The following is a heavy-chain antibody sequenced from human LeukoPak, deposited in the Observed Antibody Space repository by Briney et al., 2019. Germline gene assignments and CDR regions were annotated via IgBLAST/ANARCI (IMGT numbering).Heavy chain of an antibody. D-gene: IGHD3-3*01. CDR1: GGSFSGYY. V-gene: IGHV4-34*01. Sequence: SETLSLTCAVYGGSFSGYYWSWIRQPPGKGLEWIGEINHSGSTNYNPSLKSRVTISVDTSKNQFSLKLSSVTAADTAVYYCARGHGITIFGVVTINRNWFDPWGQGTLVTVSS. CDR2: INHSGST. J-gene: IGHJ5*02. CDR3: ARGHGITIFGVVTINRNWFDP.